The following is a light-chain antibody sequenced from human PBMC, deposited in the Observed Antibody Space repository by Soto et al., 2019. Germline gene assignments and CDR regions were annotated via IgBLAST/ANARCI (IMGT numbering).Light chain of an antibody. CDR1: SSDVGGYDY. J-gene: IGLJ1*01. CDR2: DVS. Sequence: QSVLTQPVSVSGSPGQSIAISCTGTSSDVGGYDYVSWYQQHPGKAPKVMIYDVSNRPSGVSNRFSGSKSGNTASLTISGLQAEDEADYYCSSYTSSSTYVFGTGTKVTVL. CDR3: SSYTSSSTYV. V-gene: IGLV2-14*01.